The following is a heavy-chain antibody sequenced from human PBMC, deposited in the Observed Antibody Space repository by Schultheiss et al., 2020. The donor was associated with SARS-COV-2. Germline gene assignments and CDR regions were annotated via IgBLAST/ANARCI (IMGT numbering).Heavy chain of an antibody. CDR3: ARDSGYDFWSGYSYYYYYYGMDV. CDR2: ISSSSSYI. CDR1: GGSFSGYY. Sequence: ETLSLTCAVYGGSFSGYYWSWIRQPPGKGLEWVSSISSSSSYIYYADSVKGRFTISRDNAKNSLYLQMNSLRAEDTAVYYCARDSGYDFWSGYSYYYYYYGMDVWGQGTTVTVSS. J-gene: IGHJ6*02. V-gene: IGHV3-21*01. D-gene: IGHD3-3*01.